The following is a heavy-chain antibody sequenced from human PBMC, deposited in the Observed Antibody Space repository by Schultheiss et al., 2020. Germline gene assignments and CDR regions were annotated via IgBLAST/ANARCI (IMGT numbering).Heavy chain of an antibody. V-gene: IGHV3-21*01. CDR1: GFTFMSYT. J-gene: IGHJ6*02. CDR3: ARAYCSSTNCYKGYYYYYGMDV. D-gene: IGHD2-2*02. CDR2: ISSSSSYI. Sequence: GESLKISCAASGFTFMSYTMNWVRQAPGKGLEWVSSISSSSSYIYYADSVKGRFTISRDNAKNSLNLQMNSLRAEDTAVYYCARAYCSSTNCYKGYYYYYGMDVWGQGTTVTVSS.